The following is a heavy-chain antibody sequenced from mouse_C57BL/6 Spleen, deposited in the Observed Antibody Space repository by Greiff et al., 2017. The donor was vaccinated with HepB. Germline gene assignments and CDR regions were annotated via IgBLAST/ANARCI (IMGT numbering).Heavy chain of an antibody. CDR2: IYWDDDK. D-gene: IGHD1-1*01. Sequence: QVTLKESGPGILQSSQTLSLTCSFSGFSLSTSGMGVSWIRQPSGKGLEWLAHIYWDDDKRYNPSLKSRLTISKDTSRNQVFLKLTSVDTADTATYYCARGYGSSYGDAMDYWGQGTSVTVSS. CDR3: ARGYGSSYGDAMDY. CDR1: GFSLSTSGMG. J-gene: IGHJ4*01. V-gene: IGHV8-12*01.